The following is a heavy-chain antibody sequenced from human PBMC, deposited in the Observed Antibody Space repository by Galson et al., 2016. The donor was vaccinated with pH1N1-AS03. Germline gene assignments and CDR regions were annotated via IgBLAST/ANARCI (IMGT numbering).Heavy chain of an antibody. V-gene: IGHV3-30*02. CDR3: SNTPY. CDR2: IHQDGVIK. CDR1: GFTFNTFG. J-gene: IGHJ4*02. Sequence: SLRLSCAASGFTFNTFGMHWARQAPGKGLEWVAYIHQDGVIKSYSDSVKGRFTISRDNSKDTLYLQMNSVRCEDTAMYYCSNTPYWGRRTLVTVSS.